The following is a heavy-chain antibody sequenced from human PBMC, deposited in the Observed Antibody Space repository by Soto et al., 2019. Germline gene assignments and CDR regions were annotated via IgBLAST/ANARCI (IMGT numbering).Heavy chain of an antibody. CDR3: GKDLRDPKWELLRRWGRFDY. CDR2: ISGSGGST. D-gene: IGHD1-26*01. CDR1: GFTFSSYA. Sequence: EVQLLESGGGLVQPGGSLRLSCAASGFTFSSYAMSWVRQAPGKGLEWVSAISGSGGSTYYADSVKGRFTISRDNSKNTLYLQMNSLRAEDTDVYYCGKDLRDPKWELLRRWGRFDYWGQGTLVTVSS. V-gene: IGHV3-23*01. J-gene: IGHJ4*02.